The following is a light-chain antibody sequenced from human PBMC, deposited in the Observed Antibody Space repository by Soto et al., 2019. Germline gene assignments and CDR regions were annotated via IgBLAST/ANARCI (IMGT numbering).Light chain of an antibody. Sequence: DIQITQSPSTMSASVGDRVTITCRASQSIDSWLAWYQQKPGKAPKLLIYDASSLESGVPQRFSGSGSGTEFTLTSSSLQTDDFSPYYCQQYHSYWTFGQGTKVDIK. CDR3: QQYHSYWT. V-gene: IGKV1-5*01. CDR2: DAS. J-gene: IGKJ1*01. CDR1: QSIDSW.